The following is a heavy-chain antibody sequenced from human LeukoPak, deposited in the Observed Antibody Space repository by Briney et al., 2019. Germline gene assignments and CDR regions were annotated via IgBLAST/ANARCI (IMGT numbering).Heavy chain of an antibody. CDR2: IKEDGGEN. CDR1: AFTFSTYW. Sequence: PGGSLRLSCAASAFTFSTYWMSWVRQAPGKGLEWVATIKEDGGENNYVHSVKGRFTITRDNAKNSLYLQLNSLRAEDTAVYYCAKGGIVLMVYANFDYWGQGTLVTVSS. V-gene: IGHV3-7*03. J-gene: IGHJ4*02. D-gene: IGHD2-8*01. CDR3: AKGGIVLMVYANFDY.